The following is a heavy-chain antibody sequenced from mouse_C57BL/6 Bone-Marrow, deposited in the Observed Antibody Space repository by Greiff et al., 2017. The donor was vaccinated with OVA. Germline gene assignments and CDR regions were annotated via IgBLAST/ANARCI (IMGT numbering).Heavy chain of an antibody. V-gene: IGHV1-26*01. CDR1: GYTFTDYY. D-gene: IGHD2-3*01. Sequence: VQLKESGPELVKPGASVKISCKASGYTFTDYYMNWVKQSNGKSLEWIGDINPNNGGTSYNQKFKGKATLTVDKSSSTAYMELRSLTSEDTAVYYCARSDGYYVDYWGQGTTLTVSS. J-gene: IGHJ2*01. CDR3: ARSDGYYVDY. CDR2: INPNNGGT.